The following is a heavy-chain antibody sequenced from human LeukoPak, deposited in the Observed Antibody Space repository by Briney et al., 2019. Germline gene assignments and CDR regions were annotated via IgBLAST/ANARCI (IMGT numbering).Heavy chain of an antibody. J-gene: IGHJ1*01. CDR1: GFTFSSYE. CDR2: ISSSGSTI. V-gene: IGHV3-48*03. Sequence: GGSLRLSCAASGFTFSSYEMNWVRQAPRKGLEWVSYISSSGSTIYYADSVKGRFTISRDNAKNSLYLQMNSLRAEDTAVYYCARSPYSSSWYAYFQHWGQGTLVTVSS. CDR3: ARSPYSSSWYAYFQH. D-gene: IGHD6-13*01.